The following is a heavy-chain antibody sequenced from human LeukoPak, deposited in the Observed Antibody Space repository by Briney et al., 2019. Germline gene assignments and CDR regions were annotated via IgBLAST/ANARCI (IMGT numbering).Heavy chain of an antibody. V-gene: IGHV3-74*01. J-gene: IGHJ3*02. D-gene: IGHD5-18*01. CDR2: IYIDGTGI. CDR3: AKDMASGYSYGSLGDAFDI. CDR1: GFTFHKYW. Sequence: PGGSLRLSCAASGFTFHKYWMHWVRQAPGKGLVWVSRIYIDGTGIVYTGSVKGRFTISRDNAKNSLYLQMNSLRAEDTALYYCAKDMASGYSYGSLGDAFDIWGQGTMVTVSS.